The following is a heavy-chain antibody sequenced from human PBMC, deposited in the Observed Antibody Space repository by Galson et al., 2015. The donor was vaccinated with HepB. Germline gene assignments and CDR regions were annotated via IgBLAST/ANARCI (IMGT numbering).Heavy chain of an antibody. D-gene: IGHD6-13*01. Sequence: SVKVSCKASGGTFSSYTISWVRQAPGQGLEWMGRIIPILGIANYAQKFQGRVTITADKSTSTAYMELSSLRSEDTAVYYCARAEGAAAVAFDIWGQGTMVTVSS. CDR1: GGTFSSYT. V-gene: IGHV1-69*02. J-gene: IGHJ3*02. CDR3: ARAEGAAAVAFDI. CDR2: IIPILGIA.